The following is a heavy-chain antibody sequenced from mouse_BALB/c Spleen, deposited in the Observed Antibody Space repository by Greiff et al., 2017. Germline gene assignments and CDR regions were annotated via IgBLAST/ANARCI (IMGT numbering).Heavy chain of an antibody. J-gene: IGHJ2*01. CDR1: GYTFTSYW. D-gene: IGHD1-1*01. Sequence: VQLQQPGAELVRPGASVKLSCKASGYTFTSYWINWVKQRPGQGLEWIGNIYPSDSYTNYNQKFKDKATLTVDKSSSTAYMQLSSPTSEDSAVYYCTREGYGSSYYFDYWGQGTTLTVSS. V-gene: IGHV1-69*02. CDR3: TREGYGSSYYFDY. CDR2: IYPSDSYT.